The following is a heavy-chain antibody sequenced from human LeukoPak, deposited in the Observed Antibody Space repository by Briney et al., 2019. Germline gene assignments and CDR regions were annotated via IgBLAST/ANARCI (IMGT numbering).Heavy chain of an antibody. D-gene: IGHD3-22*01. V-gene: IGHV1-8*01. Sequence: ASVKVSCKASGYTFTSYDINWERQATGQGLEWMGWMNPNSGNTGYAQKFQGRVTMTRNTSISTAYMELSSLRSEDTAVYYCARVEDSSGYSFDYWGQGTLVTVSS. CDR2: MNPNSGNT. CDR1: GYTFTSYD. J-gene: IGHJ4*02. CDR3: ARVEDSSGYSFDY.